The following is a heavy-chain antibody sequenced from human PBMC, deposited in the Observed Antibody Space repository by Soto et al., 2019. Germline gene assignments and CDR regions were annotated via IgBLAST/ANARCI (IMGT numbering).Heavy chain of an antibody. Sequence: GLVKPSETLSLTCTVSGASINSYYWSWIRQPPGKGLEWIGYIYYSGRTNYSPSLKSRVTISVDTSRNQFSLKLSSVTAADTAVYYCAASRGYCSGGSCYAWVFDSWGQGTLVTVSS. CDR3: AASRGYCSGGSCYAWVFDS. V-gene: IGHV4-59*01. CDR1: GASINSYY. D-gene: IGHD2-15*01. CDR2: IYYSGRT. J-gene: IGHJ4*02.